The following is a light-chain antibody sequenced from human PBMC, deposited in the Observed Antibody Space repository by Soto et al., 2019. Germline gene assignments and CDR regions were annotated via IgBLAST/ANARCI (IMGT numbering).Light chain of an antibody. CDR2: DDD. V-gene: IGLV1-51*01. Sequence: QSVLTQPPSVSAAPGQKVTISCSGSSSNIGGNSVSWYQQLPGTAPKLLIYDDDKRPSGIPDRFSGSKSGTSATLGITGFQTGDEADYYCSSCTSSTTPLVFGTGTKVTV. CDR3: SSCTSSTTPLV. J-gene: IGLJ1*01. CDR1: SSNIGGNS.